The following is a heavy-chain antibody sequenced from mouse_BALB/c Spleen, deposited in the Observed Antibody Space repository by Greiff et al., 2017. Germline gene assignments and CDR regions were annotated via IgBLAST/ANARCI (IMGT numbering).Heavy chain of an antibody. CDR1: GFTFTDYY. D-gene: IGHD2-1*01. J-gene: IGHJ3*01. V-gene: IGHV7-3*02. Sequence: EVQLVESGGGLVQPGGSLRLSCATSGFTFTDYYMSWVRQPPGKALEWLGFIRNKANGYTTEYSASVKGRFTISRDNSQSILYLQMNTLRAEDSATYYCARESDYGNWFAYWGQGTLVTVSA. CDR2: IRNKANGYTT. CDR3: ARESDYGNWFAY.